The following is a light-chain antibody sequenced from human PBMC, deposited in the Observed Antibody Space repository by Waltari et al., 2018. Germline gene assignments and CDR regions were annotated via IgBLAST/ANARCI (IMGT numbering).Light chain of an antibody. CDR2: WAS. CDR1: QTVLHSSSNKNY. V-gene: IGKV4-1*01. J-gene: IGKJ4*01. CDR3: QQYLSSPPT. Sequence: DIVLTQSPDSLAVSLGVRATSNCKSSQTVLHSSSNKNYLAWYQQKPGQPPKLLIYWASTRESGVPDRFSGSGSGTDFTLTITSLQTEDAAVYHCQQYLSSPPTFGGGTKVEIK.